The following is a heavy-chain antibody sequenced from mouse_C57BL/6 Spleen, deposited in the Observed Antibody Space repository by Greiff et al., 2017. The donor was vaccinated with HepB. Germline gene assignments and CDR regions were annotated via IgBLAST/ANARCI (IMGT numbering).Heavy chain of an antibody. CDR1: GFTFSDYY. V-gene: IGHV5-16*01. CDR2: INYDGSST. CDR3: ARAGTRGYWYFDV. D-gene: IGHD4-1*01. J-gene: IGHJ1*03. Sequence: EVKLVESEGGLVQPGSSMKLSCTASGFTFSDYYMAWVRQVPEKGLEWVANINYDGSSTYYLDSLKSRFIISRDNAKNILYLQMSSLKSEDTATYYCARAGTRGYWYFDVWGTGTTVTVSS.